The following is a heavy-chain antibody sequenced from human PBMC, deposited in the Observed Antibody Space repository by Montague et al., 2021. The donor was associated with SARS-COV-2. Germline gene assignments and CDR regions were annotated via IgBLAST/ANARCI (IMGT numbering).Heavy chain of an antibody. D-gene: IGHD2-8*01. CDR3: TRGNGWYQP. CDR1: GSYLRGHF. J-gene: IGHJ5*02. V-gene: IGHV4-59*11. Sequence: SETLSLTCSVSGSYLRGHFWSWVRQPPGQRLEWIGYILYNGTATYNPALRSRLTMSVDMSRNQFSLELRSMTVTDTAFYYCTRGNGWYQPWGRGTLVTVSS. CDR2: ILYNGTA.